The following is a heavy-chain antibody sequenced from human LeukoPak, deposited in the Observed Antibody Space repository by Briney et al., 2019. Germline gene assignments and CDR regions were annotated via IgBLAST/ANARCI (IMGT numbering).Heavy chain of an antibody. CDR1: GFTFSTYW. D-gene: IGHD5-12*01. J-gene: IGHJ4*02. CDR2: INWNGGST. V-gene: IGHV3-20*04. Sequence: PGGSLRLSCAASGFTFSTYWMNWVRQAPGKGLEWVSGINWNGGSTGYADSVKGRFTISRDNAKNSLYLQMNSLRAEDTALYYCARAGGYSGYECFDYWGQGTLVTVSS. CDR3: ARAGGYSGYECFDY.